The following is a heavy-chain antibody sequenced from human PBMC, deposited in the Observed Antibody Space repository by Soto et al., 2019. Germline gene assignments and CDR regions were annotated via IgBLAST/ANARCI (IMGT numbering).Heavy chain of an antibody. D-gene: IGHD7-27*01. CDR3: ARDQSWASDH. Sequence: GGSLRLSCAASGFTFSSYWMHWVRQAPGKGLEWISRISDNSRHICYADSVRGRFTISRGYAKNSLSLQMDSLRDEDTAVYYCARDQSWASDHWGQGTLVTVSS. CDR2: ISDNSRHI. CDR1: GFTFSSYW. V-gene: IGHV3-48*02. J-gene: IGHJ4*02.